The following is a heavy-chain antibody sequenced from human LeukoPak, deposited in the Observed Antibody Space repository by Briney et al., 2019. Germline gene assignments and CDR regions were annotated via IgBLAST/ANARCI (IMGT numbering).Heavy chain of an antibody. CDR3: AKPFEIGPHRRYGDYADAFDI. V-gene: IGHV3-30*18. D-gene: IGHD4-17*01. Sequence: GRSLRLSCAASGFTFSSYGMHWVRQAPGKGLESVAVISYDGSNKYYADSVKDRFTISRDNSKNTLYLQMNSLRAEDTAVYYCAKPFEIGPHRRYGDYADAFDIWGQGTMVTVSS. CDR1: GFTFSSYG. CDR2: ISYDGSNK. J-gene: IGHJ3*02.